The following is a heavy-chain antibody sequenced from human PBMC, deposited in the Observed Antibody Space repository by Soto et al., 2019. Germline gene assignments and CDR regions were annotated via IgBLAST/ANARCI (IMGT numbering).Heavy chain of an antibody. V-gene: IGHV3-33*01. Sequence: QVQLVESGGGVVQPGRSLRLSCAASGFTFSSYGMHWVRQAPGKGLEWVAVIWYDGSNKYYADSVKGRFTISRDNSKNTLYLQMNSRRAEDTAGYYCARDSSGYLDDWGQGTLVTVSS. J-gene: IGHJ4*02. D-gene: IGHD3-22*01. CDR1: GFTFSSYG. CDR3: ARDSSGYLDD. CDR2: IWYDGSNK.